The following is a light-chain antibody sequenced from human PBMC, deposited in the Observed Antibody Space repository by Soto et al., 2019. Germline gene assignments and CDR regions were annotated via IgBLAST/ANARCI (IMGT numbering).Light chain of an antibody. CDR1: SSNIGAGYD. Sequence: QLVLTQPPSVSGAPGQRVTISCTGSSSNIGAGYDVHWYQQLPGTAPKVLIYGDTNRPSGVPDRFSGSKSGTSASLAITGLQAEDEADYYCQSYDNSLSERVFGGGTKLTVL. J-gene: IGLJ3*02. V-gene: IGLV1-40*01. CDR3: QSYDNSLSERV. CDR2: GDT.